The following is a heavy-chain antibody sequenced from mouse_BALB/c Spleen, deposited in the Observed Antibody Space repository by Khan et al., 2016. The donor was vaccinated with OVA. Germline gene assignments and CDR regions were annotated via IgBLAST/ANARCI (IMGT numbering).Heavy chain of an antibody. CDR3: ARGYVGNYEFAY. CDR2: IFPGTGTT. V-gene: IGHV1S132*01. J-gene: IGHJ3*01. D-gene: IGHD2-1*01. Sequence: QVRLQQSEAELVKPGASVKLSCKTSGYTFTNYWIQWIKQRPGQGLEWIGEIFPGTGTTYYNENFKGKATLTIDTSSTTAYMQLSSLTSEDSAVYFCARGYVGNYEFAYWGQGTLVTVSA. CDR1: GYTFTNYW.